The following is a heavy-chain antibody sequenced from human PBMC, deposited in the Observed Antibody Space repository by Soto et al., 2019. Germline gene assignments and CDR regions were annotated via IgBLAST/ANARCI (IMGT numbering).Heavy chain of an antibody. CDR3: GRFPSPFDGYYAMDV. CDR1: GDSIGSGNKY. CDR2: IFASGST. V-gene: IGHV4-30-4*01. J-gene: IGHJ6*02. Sequence: QVQLRESGPGLVMPSQTLSLTCTVSGDSIGSGNKYWRWLRQAPGNVLEWNGYIFASGSTSYNPSLTIRLTMSLYTSQNQFSLKLNSGIAADTAVDFWGRFPSPFDGYYAMDVWGQGPTVTVSS. D-gene: IGHD3-16*01.